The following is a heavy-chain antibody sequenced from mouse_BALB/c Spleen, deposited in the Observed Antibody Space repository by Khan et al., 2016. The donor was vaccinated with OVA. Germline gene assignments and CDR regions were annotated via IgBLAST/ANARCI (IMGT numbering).Heavy chain of an antibody. D-gene: IGHD1-2*01. J-gene: IGHJ2*01. Sequence: EVELVESGPGLVKPSQSLSLTCTVTGYSITSGYGWNWIRQFPGNKLEWMGYISYSGSTNYNPSLKSRISITRETSKNQFFLQLNSVTTEDTATYYCARTARIKYWGQGTTLTFSS. CDR3: ARTARIKY. CDR1: GYSITSGYG. V-gene: IGHV3-2*02. CDR2: ISYSGST.